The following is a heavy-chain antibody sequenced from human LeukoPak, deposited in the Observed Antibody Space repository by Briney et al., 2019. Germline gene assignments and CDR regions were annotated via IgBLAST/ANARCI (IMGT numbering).Heavy chain of an antibody. D-gene: IGHD6-13*01. Sequence: SETLSLTCTVSGYSISSGYYWGWIRQPPGKGLEWIGSIYHSGSTYYNPSLKSRVTISVDTSKNQFSLKLSSVTAADTAVYYCARELGGIAAAGTTDWFDPWGQGTLVTVSS. V-gene: IGHV4-38-2*02. CDR3: ARELGGIAAAGTTDWFDP. J-gene: IGHJ5*02. CDR1: GYSISSGYY. CDR2: IYHSGST.